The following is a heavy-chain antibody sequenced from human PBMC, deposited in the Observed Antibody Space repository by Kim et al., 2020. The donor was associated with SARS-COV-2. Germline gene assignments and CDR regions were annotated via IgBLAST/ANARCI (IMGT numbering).Heavy chain of an antibody. J-gene: IGHJ4*02. V-gene: IGHV4-61*02. CDR2: IYTSGST. CDR3: ARDYYDSMDF. CDR1: GGSISSGSYY. D-gene: IGHD3-22*01. Sequence: TLSLTCTVSGGSISSGSYYWSWIRQPAGKGLEWIGRIYTSGSTNYNPSLKSRVTISVDTSKNQFSLKLSSVTAADTAVYYCARDYYDSMDFWGQGTLVTVSS.